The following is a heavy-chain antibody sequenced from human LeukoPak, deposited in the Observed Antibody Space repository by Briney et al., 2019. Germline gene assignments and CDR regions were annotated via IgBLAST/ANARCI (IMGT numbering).Heavy chain of an antibody. V-gene: IGHV3-74*01. CDR2: MNSDGTTT. J-gene: IGHJ4*02. D-gene: IGHD6-19*01. Sequence: PGGSLRLSCVASGFTFSDYWMHWVRQAPGKGLVWVARMNSDGTTTNYADSVKGRFTISRDNAKNTLFLQMNSVGAEDTAVYYCARAGWYRFDYWGQGTVVTVSS. CDR1: GFTFSDYW. CDR3: ARAGWYRFDY.